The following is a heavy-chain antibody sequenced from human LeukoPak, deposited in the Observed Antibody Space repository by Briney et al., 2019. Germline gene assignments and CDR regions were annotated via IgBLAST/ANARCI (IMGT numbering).Heavy chain of an antibody. J-gene: IGHJ3*02. CDR3: AREGRLGATTVLGAFDI. CDR2: ISYDGSNK. V-gene: IGHV3-30-3*01. CDR1: GSTFSSYA. D-gene: IGHD1-26*01. Sequence: GGSLRLSCAASGSTFSSYAMHWVRQAPGKGLEWVAVISYDGSNKYYADSVKGRFTISRDNSKNTLYLQMNSLRAEDTAVYYCAREGRLGATTVLGAFDIWGQGTMVTVSS.